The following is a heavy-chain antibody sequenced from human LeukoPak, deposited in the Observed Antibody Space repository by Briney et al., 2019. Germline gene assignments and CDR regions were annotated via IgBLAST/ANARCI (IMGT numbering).Heavy chain of an antibody. J-gene: IGHJ3*02. Sequence: GGSLRLSCAASGFTFSSYGMHWIRQAPGKGLEWVAVIWYDGSNKYYADSVKGRFTISRDNSKNTLYLQMNSLRAEDTAVYYCARAKAVAGHDAFDIWGQGTMVTVSS. CDR1: GFTFSSYG. D-gene: IGHD6-19*01. V-gene: IGHV3-33*01. CDR3: ARAKAVAGHDAFDI. CDR2: IWYDGSNK.